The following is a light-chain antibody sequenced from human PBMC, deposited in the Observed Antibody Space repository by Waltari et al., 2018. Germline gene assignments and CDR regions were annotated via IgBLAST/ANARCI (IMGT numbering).Light chain of an antibody. CDR1: SSDVGYFNY. CDR3: NSYAGSSCWV. CDR2: DVS. V-gene: IGLV2-14*01. J-gene: IGLJ3*02. Sequence: QSALTQPASVSGSPGQSITISCTGTSSDVGYFNYVSWYQQHPGKAPKLRIYDVSERPAGVAHRFCGSESGNTGSLSISGLQAEDEADYYCNSYAGSSCWVVGGGTKLTVL.